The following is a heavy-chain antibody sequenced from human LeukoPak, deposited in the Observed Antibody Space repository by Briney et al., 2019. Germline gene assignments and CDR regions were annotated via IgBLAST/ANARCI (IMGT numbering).Heavy chain of an antibody. Sequence: SGPALVKPTQTLTLTCTFSGFSLSTSGMCVSWIRQPPGKALEWLARIDWDADKYYSTSLKTRLTISKDTSKNQVVLTMTNMDPVDTATYYCARMYYYGSGTSGMDVWGQGTTVTVSS. J-gene: IGHJ6*02. V-gene: IGHV2-70*11. CDR2: IDWDADK. CDR1: GFSLSTSGMC. D-gene: IGHD3-10*01. CDR3: ARMYYYGSGTSGMDV.